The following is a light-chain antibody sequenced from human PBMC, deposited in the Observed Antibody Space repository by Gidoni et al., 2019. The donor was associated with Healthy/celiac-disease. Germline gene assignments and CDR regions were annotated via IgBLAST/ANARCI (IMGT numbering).Light chain of an antibody. V-gene: IGKV4-1*01. J-gene: IGKJ4*01. CDR2: WAS. CDR3: QQYYSTPLT. CDR1: QSVLYSSNNKNY. Sequence: DIVMTQSTDSLAVSLGERATINCKSSQSVLYSSNNKNYLAWYQQKPGQPPKLLIYWASTRESGVPDRFSGSGSGTDFTLTIRSLQAEDVAVYYCQQYYSTPLTFGGGTKVEIK.